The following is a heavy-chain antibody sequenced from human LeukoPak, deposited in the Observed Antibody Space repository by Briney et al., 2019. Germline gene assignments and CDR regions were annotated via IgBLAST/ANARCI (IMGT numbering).Heavy chain of an antibody. CDR3: ARDTTIRGYSYGFFDY. D-gene: IGHD5-18*01. V-gene: IGHV3-21*01. CDR2: ISSSSSYI. J-gene: IGHJ4*02. Sequence: GGSLRLSCAASGFTFSSYSMNWIRQAPGKGLEWVSSISSSSSYIYYADSVKGRFTISRDNAKNSLYLQMNRLRAEDTAVYYCARDTTIRGYSYGFFDYWGQGTLVTVSS. CDR1: GFTFSSYS.